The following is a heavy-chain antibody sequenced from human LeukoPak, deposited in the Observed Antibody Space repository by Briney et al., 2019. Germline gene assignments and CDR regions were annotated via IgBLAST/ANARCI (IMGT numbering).Heavy chain of an antibody. CDR2: IKQDGSEK. CDR3: ARGLTGIVGAESYFDY. V-gene: IGHV3-7*01. D-gene: IGHD1-26*01. CDR1: GFTFSSYA. Sequence: HPGGSLRLSCAASGFTFSSYAMSWVRQAPGKGLEWVANIKQDGSEKYYVDSVKGRFTISRDNAKNSLYLQMNSLRAEDTAVYYCARGLTGIVGAESYFDYWGQGTLVTVSS. J-gene: IGHJ4*02.